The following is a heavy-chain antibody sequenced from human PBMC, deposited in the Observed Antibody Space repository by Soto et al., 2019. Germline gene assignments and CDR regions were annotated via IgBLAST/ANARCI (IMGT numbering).Heavy chain of an antibody. CDR1: GGAISSGGYY. J-gene: IGHJ4*02. CDR2: IYYSGST. D-gene: IGHD3-22*01. Sequence: SETLSLTGTVSGGAISSGGYYCSCIRQHPGKGLEWIGYIYYSGSTYYNPSVKSRVTISVDTSKNQLSLKLSSVTAADTAVYYCARESGYCNSSGRIDSWGQGTLVTVCS. CDR3: ARESGYCNSSGRIDS. V-gene: IGHV4-31*02.